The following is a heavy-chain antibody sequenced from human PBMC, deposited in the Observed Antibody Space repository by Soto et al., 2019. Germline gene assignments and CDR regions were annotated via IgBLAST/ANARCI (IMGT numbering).Heavy chain of an antibody. D-gene: IGHD2-2*02. V-gene: IGHV1-2*04. J-gene: IGHJ6*02. Sequence: GASVKVSCKASGYTFTGYYMHWVRQAPGQGLEWMGWINPNSGGTNYAQKFQGWVTMTRDTSISTAYMELSRLRSDDTAVYYCARGSSGEWPPIVLVPAAISYYYGMDVWG. CDR2: INPNSGGT. CDR1: GYTFTGYY. CDR3: ARGSSGEWPPIVLVPAAISYYYGMDV.